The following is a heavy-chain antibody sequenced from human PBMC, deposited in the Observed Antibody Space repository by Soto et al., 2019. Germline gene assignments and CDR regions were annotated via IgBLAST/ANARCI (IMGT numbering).Heavy chain of an antibody. CDR1: GFTFSSYA. CDR3: AREGLYGDYPYYFDY. Sequence: QVQLVESGGGVVQPGRSLRLSCAASGFTFSSYAMHWVRQAPGKGLEWVAVISYDGSNKYYADSVKGRFTIYRDNSKNTLYLQMNSLRGEATAVYYCAREGLYGDYPYYFDYWGQGTLVTVSS. D-gene: IGHD4-17*01. J-gene: IGHJ4*02. CDR2: ISYDGSNK. V-gene: IGHV3-30-3*01.